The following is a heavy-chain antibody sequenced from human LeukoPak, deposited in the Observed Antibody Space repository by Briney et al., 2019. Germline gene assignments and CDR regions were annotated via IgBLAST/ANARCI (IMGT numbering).Heavy chain of an antibody. CDR3: AKVGNSIHRGGRYYFDY. CDR2: FSGSGGGT. CDR1: GFTFSSYA. Sequence: PGGSLRLSCAASGFTFSSYAMSWVRQAPGKGLEWVSTFSGSGGGTYYADSVKGRFTISRDNSKNTLYLQMNSLRAEDTAVYYCAKVGNSIHRGGRYYFDYWGQGTLVTVSS. V-gene: IGHV3-23*01. J-gene: IGHJ4*02. D-gene: IGHD3-16*01.